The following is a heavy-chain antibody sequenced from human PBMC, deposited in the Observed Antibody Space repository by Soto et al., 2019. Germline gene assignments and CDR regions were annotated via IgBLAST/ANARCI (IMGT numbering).Heavy chain of an antibody. D-gene: IGHD2-15*01. Sequence: QITLKESGPTLVKPTQTLTLTCTFSGFSLSTSGMGVGWNRQPPGKALECLAFIYWDDDKRYSPSLKSRHTITKETSKNQVVLTMTNMDPVDTATYYCAHRRVVPAKGNNWFDTWGQGTLVIISS. CDR2: IYWDDDK. CDR1: GFSLSTSGMG. CDR3: AHRRVVPAKGNNWFDT. J-gene: IGHJ5*02. V-gene: IGHV2-5*02.